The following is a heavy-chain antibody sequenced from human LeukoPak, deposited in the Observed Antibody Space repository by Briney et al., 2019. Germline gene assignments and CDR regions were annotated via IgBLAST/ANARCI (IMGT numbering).Heavy chain of an antibody. V-gene: IGHV4-59*01. CDR3: ASSSLYYYYMDV. Sequence: PETLSLTCTVSGGSISSYYWSWIRQPPGKGLEWIGYIYYSGSTNYNPSLKSRVTISVDTSKNQFSLKLSSVTAADTAVYYCASSSLYYYYMDVWGKGTTVTVSS. CDR1: GGSISSYY. CDR2: IYYSGST. J-gene: IGHJ6*03. D-gene: IGHD6-6*01.